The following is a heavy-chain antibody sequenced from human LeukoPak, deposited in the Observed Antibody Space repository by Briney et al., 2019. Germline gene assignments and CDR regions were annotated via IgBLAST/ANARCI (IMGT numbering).Heavy chain of an antibody. CDR3: TRTIAATGTLYP. J-gene: IGHJ5*02. D-gene: IGHD6-13*01. CDR1: GYTFGSSH. Sequence: ASVKVSCKASGYTFGSSHINWVRQSTGQGLEWMGWMDPNRGNTGYAQKFQGRVTMTRNTSISPAYMELSSLRSEDTALYYCTRTIAATGTLYPWGQGTQVIVSS. V-gene: IGHV1-8*01. CDR2: MDPNRGNT.